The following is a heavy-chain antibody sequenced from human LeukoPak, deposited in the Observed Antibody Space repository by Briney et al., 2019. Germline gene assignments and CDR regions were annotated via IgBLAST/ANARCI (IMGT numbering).Heavy chain of an antibody. J-gene: IGHJ4*02. CDR3: ARAPTVLVGYCSSSSCQADY. D-gene: IGHD2-2*01. CDR2: ISSSSSTI. Sequence: GGSLRLSCAASGFTFSSYSMNWVRQAPGKGLEWVSYISSSSSTIYYADSVKGRFTISRDNAENSLYLQMNSLRVEDTAVYYCARAPTVLVGYCSSSSCQADYWGQGTLVTVSS. CDR1: GFTFSSYS. V-gene: IGHV3-48*04.